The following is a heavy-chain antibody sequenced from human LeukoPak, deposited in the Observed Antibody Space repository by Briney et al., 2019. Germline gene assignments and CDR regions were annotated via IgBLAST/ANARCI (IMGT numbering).Heavy chain of an antibody. Sequence: SETLSLTCTVSGGSISSYYWSWIRQPPGKGLEWIGYIYYSGSTNYKPSLKSRVTISVDTSKNQFSLELSSVAAADTAVYYCARVFGYSCGWYGGIAIDIWGQGTMVTVSS. V-gene: IGHV4-59*01. J-gene: IGHJ3*02. CDR1: GGSISSYY. CDR3: ARVFGYSCGWYGGIAIDI. CDR2: IYYSGST. D-gene: IGHD6-19*01.